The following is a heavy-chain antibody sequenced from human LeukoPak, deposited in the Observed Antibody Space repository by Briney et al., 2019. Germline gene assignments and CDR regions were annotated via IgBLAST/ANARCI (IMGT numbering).Heavy chain of an antibody. D-gene: IGHD1-26*01. Sequence: GGSLRLSCAASGFTFSSYAMNWVRQAPGKGLEWVSAISGSSSYIYYADSVKGRFTISRDNAKNSLYLQMNSLRAEDTAVYYCARDLGGSYYGAFDIWGQGTMVTVSS. J-gene: IGHJ3*02. V-gene: IGHV3-21*01. CDR3: ARDLGGSYYGAFDI. CDR1: GFTFSSYA. CDR2: ISGSSSYI.